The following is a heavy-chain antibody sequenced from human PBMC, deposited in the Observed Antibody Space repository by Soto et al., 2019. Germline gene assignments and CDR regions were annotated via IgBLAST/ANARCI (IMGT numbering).Heavy chain of an antibody. CDR3: ARWLQLRPLDY. D-gene: IGHD5-12*01. V-gene: IGHV1-18*01. Sequence: ASVNVSCKSSGYTFTSFCIGWVRQAPGQGLEYMGWITVYNGNTNYAQKFQDRVTMTVDTSTNTAYMELRSLKSADTGVYYCARWLQLRPLDYWGQGTLVTVSS. CDR2: ITVYNGNT. J-gene: IGHJ4*02. CDR1: GYTFTSFC.